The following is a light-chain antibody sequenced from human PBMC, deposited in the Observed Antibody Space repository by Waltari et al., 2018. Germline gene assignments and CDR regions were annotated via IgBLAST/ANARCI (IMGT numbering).Light chain of an antibody. J-gene: IGLJ3*02. Sequence: QSVVTQEPSFSVSPGGTVTLTCGLSSGSVATNYYPSWYQQTPGQPPRTLIYNTNPRSPGVPDRFSGSTLGTKASLTITGAQADDESGYYCVLYMGSGISVFGGGTKLTVL. CDR1: SGSVATNYY. V-gene: IGLV8-61*01. CDR2: NTN. CDR3: VLYMGSGISV.